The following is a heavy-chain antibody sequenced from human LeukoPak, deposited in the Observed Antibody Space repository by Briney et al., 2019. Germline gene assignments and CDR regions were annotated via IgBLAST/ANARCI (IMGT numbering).Heavy chain of an antibody. D-gene: IGHD2-21*01. CDR1: GFTFSNYW. CDR2: IKQDGSEK. CDR3: ASHSVGVLPIATFDY. V-gene: IGHV3-7*01. J-gene: IGHJ4*02. Sequence: GGSLRLSCAASGFTFSNYWMAWVRQAPGKGLEWVANIKQDGSEKYYVDSVKGRFTISRDNAKNSLSLQMNGLRAEDTAVYYCASHSVGVLPIATFDYWGQGTLVTVSS.